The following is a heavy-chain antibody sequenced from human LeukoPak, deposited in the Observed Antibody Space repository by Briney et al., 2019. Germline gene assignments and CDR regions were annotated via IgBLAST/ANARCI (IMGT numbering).Heavy chain of an antibody. CDR2: IYSGGST. CDR1: GFTVSSNY. V-gene: IGHV3-66*01. Sequence: PGGSLRLSCAASGFTVSSNYMSWVRQAPGKGLEWVSVIYSGGSTYYADSVKGRFTISRDNSKNTLYLQMNSLRAEDTAVYYCARGGSGWYKSAFDYWGQGTLVTVSS. J-gene: IGHJ4*02. CDR3: ARGGSGWYKSAFDY. D-gene: IGHD6-19*01.